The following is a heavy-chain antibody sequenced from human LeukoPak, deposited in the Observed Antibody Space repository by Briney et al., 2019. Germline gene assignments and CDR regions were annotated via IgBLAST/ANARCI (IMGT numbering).Heavy chain of an antibody. CDR3: ARDSPYDSWSGTPYGMDV. D-gene: IGHD3-3*01. CDR2: ISAYNGNT. CDR1: GYTFTSYG. Sequence: GASVKVSCKASGYTFTSYGISWVRQAPGQGFEWMGWISAYNGNTNYAQNLQGRVTMTIDTSTSTAYMELRSLRSDDSAVYYCARDSPYDSWSGTPYGMDVWGQGTTVTVSS. J-gene: IGHJ6*02. V-gene: IGHV1-18*01.